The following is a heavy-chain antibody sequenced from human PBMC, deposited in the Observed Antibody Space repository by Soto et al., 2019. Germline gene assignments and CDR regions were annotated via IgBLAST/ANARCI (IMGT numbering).Heavy chain of an antibody. D-gene: IGHD6-19*01. CDR2: ISSSSSYI. Sequence: PGGSLRLSCAASGFTFSSYSMNWVRQAPGKGLEWVSSISSSSSYIYYADSVKGRFTISRDNAKNSLYLQMNSLGAEDTAVYYCARGSSSGWYPRWFDPWGQGTLVTVS. J-gene: IGHJ5*02. V-gene: IGHV3-21*01. CDR1: GFTFSSYS. CDR3: ARGSSSGWYPRWFDP.